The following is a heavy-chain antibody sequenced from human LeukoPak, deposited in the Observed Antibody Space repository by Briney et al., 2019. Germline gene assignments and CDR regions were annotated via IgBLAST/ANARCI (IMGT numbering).Heavy chain of an antibody. CDR2: IRYDGSNK. CDR3: AKADDYYDSSGYYGGVAFDI. V-gene: IGHV3-30*02. J-gene: IGHJ3*02. Sequence: GGSLRLSCAASGITFSSYGMHWVRQAPGKGLEWVAFIRYDGSNKYYVDSVKGRFTISRENSKSTLYLQMNSLRAEDTAVYYCAKADDYYDSSGYYGGVAFDIWGQGTMVTVSS. CDR1: GITFSSYG. D-gene: IGHD3-22*01.